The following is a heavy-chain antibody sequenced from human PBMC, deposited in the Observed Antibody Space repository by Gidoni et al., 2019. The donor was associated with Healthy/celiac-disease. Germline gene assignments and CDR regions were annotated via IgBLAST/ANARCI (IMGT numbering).Heavy chain of an antibody. V-gene: IGHV3-30*18. CDR1: VCTFSSYG. J-gene: IGHJ3*02. Sequence: QVQLVESGGGVVQPGRSLRLFWAASVCTFSSYGMHWVRPAPGKGLEWVAVISYDGSNKYYADSVKGRFTISRDNSKNTLYLQMNSLRAEDTAVYYCANGYSYGHDAFDIWGQGTMVTVSS. CDR2: ISYDGSNK. D-gene: IGHD5-18*01. CDR3: ANGYSYGHDAFDI.